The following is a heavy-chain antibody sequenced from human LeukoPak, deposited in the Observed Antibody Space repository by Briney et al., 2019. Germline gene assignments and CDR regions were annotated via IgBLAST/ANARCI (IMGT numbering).Heavy chain of an antibody. Sequence: ASVKVSCKASGYTFTSYDINWVRQATGQGLEWMGWMNPNSGNTGYAQKFQGRVTMTRNTSISTAYMELSSLRSEDTAVYYCARGRYWDRITIFGGTTFDYWGQGTLVTGSS. CDR2: MNPNSGNT. CDR1: GYTFTSYD. J-gene: IGHJ4*02. V-gene: IGHV1-8*01. CDR3: ARGRYWDRITIFGGTTFDY. D-gene: IGHD3-3*01.